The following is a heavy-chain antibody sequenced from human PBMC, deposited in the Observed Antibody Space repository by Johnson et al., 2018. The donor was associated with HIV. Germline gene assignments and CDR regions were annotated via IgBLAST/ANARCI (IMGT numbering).Heavy chain of an antibody. V-gene: IGHV3-33*06. D-gene: IGHD6-13*01. CDR2: IWYDGSNK. CDR1: GFTFSSFG. CDR3: AKPAAAARDAFDS. J-gene: IGHJ3*02. Sequence: VQLVESGGGLVQPGGSLRLSCAASGFTFSSFGMHWVRQAPGKGLEWVAVIWYDGSNKYFADSVKGRFTISRDNSKNTLYLQMSSLRAEDTAGYYCAKPAAAARDAFDSWGQGTMVTVSS.